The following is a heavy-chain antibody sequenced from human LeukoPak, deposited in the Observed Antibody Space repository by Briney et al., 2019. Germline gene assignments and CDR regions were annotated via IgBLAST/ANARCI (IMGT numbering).Heavy chain of an antibody. V-gene: IGHV3-23*01. Sequence: GGSLRLSCAASEFTFSNYAMNWVRQAPGKGLEWVSGISGGGGSTYYADSVKGRFTISRDNSKNTLYLQMDSLRAEDTALYYCAKGSGINHYHWIDPWGQGTLVTVSA. CDR1: EFTFSNYA. D-gene: IGHD1-14*01. J-gene: IGHJ5*02. CDR3: AKGSGINHYHWIDP. CDR2: ISGGGGST.